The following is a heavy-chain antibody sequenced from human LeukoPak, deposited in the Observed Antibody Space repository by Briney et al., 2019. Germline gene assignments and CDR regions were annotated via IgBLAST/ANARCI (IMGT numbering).Heavy chain of an antibody. CDR2: ISSSSSYI. J-gene: IGHJ4*02. Sequence: GGALRLSCAASGFTFSSYSMNWVRQAPGKGLELVSSISSSSSYIYYADSVKGRFTISRDNAKNSLYLQMNSLRAEDTAVYYCARDSAGTTGYWGQGTLVTVSS. D-gene: IGHD1-7*01. V-gene: IGHV3-21*01. CDR1: GFTFSSYS. CDR3: ARDSAGTTGY.